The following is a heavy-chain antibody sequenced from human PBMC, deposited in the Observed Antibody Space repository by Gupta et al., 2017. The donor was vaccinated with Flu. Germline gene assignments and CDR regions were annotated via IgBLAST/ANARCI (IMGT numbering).Heavy chain of an antibody. Sequence: DVPLVQSGAEVNKPGASLKLCCKGSGYSFTSHWIGWVRQMPGKGLEWMGIIYPGDSDTRYSPSFQGQVTISADKSISTAYLQWSSLKASDTAMCYCARHKSNIAARPLDYWGQGTLVTVSS. V-gene: IGHV5-51*01. CDR3: ARHKSNIAARPLDY. J-gene: IGHJ4*02. D-gene: IGHD6-6*01. CDR1: GYSFTSHW. CDR2: IYPGDSDT.